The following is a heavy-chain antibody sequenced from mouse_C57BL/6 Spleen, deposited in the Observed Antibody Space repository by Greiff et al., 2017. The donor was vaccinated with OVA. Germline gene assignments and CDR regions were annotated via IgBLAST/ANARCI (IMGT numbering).Heavy chain of an antibody. Sequence: LQESGPELVKPGASVKISCKASGYSFTSYYIHWVKQRPGQGLEWIGWIYPGSGNTKYNEKFKGKATLTADTSSSTAYMQLSSLTSEDSAVYYCARWDYYGSSFDYWGQGTTLTVSS. J-gene: IGHJ2*01. CDR2: IYPGSGNT. V-gene: IGHV1-66*01. CDR3: ARWDYYGSSFDY. CDR1: GYSFTSYY. D-gene: IGHD1-1*01.